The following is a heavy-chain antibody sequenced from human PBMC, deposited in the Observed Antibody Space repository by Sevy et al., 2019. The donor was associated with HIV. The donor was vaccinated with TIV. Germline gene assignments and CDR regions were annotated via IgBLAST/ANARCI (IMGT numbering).Heavy chain of an antibody. CDR2: IKNKADGGTR. V-gene: IGHV3-15*07. CDR1: GFTFSNAW. J-gene: IGHJ4*02. CDR3: TTGHYYEIR. Sequence: GGSLRLSCAASGFTFSNAWMNWVRQAPGKGLEWVGRIKNKADGGTRDYAAPVKGRFTISRDDSKNTVYLQMISLKTEDTAIYYCTTGHYYEIRWGQGTLVTVSS. D-gene: IGHD3-22*01.